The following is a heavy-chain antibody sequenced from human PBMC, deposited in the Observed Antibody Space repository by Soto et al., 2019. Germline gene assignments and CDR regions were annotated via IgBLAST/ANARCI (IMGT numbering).Heavy chain of an antibody. CDR1: GFTFSSYS. CDR3: ARVGRGHSGYDRGKIDY. Sequence: EVQLVESGGGLVKPGGSLRLSCAASGFTFSSYSMNWVRQAPGKGLEWVSSISSSSSYIYYADSVKGRFTISRDNAKNSLYLQMNSLRAEDTAVYYCARVGRGHSGYDRGKIDYWGQGTLVTVSS. CDR2: ISSSSSYI. J-gene: IGHJ4*02. V-gene: IGHV3-21*01. D-gene: IGHD5-12*01.